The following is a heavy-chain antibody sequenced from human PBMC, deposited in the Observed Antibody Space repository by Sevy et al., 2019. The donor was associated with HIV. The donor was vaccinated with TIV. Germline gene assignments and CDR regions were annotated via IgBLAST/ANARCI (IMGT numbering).Heavy chain of an antibody. J-gene: IGHJ4*02. CDR3: ARKYDSSGYFDY. D-gene: IGHD3-22*01. V-gene: IGHV3-23*01. Sequence: GSLRLSCAASGFTFSNYAMNWVRQAPGKGLEWVSGISGSGGSGDKTNYADSVKGRFTISSDDSNNSLYLQLNSLRAEDTAIYYCARKYDSSGYFDYWGQGTLVTVSS. CDR1: GFTFSNYA. CDR2: ISGSGGSGDKT.